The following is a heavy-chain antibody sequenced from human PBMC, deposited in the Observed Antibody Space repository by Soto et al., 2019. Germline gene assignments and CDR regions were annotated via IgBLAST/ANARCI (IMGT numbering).Heavy chain of an antibody. CDR1: GFTFSNYV. V-gene: IGHV3-30*03. CDR2: ISYDGSNK. Sequence: QVQLVESGGGVVQPGRSLRLSCAASGFTFSNYVMQWVRQAPGKGLEWVTVISYDGSNKYYADSVKGRFTISRDNSKNTVYLQLSSLRPEDTAVYYCVGGRYFGDYWGQGALVTVSS. D-gene: IGHD2-21*02. J-gene: IGHJ4*02. CDR3: VGGRYFGDY.